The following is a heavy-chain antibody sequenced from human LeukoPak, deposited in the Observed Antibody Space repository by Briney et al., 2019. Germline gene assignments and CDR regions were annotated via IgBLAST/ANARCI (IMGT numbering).Heavy chain of an antibody. J-gene: IGHJ4*02. V-gene: IGHV3-30*18. Sequence: GGSLRPSCAASGFTFSSYGMHWVRQAPGKGLEWVAVISYDGSNKYYADSVKGRFTISRDNSKNTLYLQMNSLRAEDTAVYYCAKGLGTANYFDYWGQGTLVTVSS. CDR3: AKGLGTANYFDY. D-gene: IGHD5-18*01. CDR2: ISYDGSNK. CDR1: GFTFSSYG.